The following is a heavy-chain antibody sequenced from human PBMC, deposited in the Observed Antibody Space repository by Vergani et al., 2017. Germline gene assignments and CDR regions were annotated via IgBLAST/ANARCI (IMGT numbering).Heavy chain of an antibody. D-gene: IGHD5-18*01. Sequence: QVQLQQWGAGLLKPSETLSLTCAVYGGSFSGYYWSWIRQPPGKGLEWIGEINHSGSTNYNPSLKSRVTISVDTSKNQFSLKLSAVTAADTAVYYCARGLVDTAVDYWGQGTLVTVSA. V-gene: IGHV4-34*01. CDR3: ARGLVDTAVDY. CDR1: GGSFSGYY. CDR2: INHSGST. J-gene: IGHJ4*02.